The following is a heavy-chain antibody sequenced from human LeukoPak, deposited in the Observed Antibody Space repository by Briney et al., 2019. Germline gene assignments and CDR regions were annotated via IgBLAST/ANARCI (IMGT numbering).Heavy chain of an antibody. CDR1: GASISSSSYY. Sequence: SETLSLTCTVSGASISSSSYYWGWIRQPPGKGLEWIGNIYYSESTYYNPSLKSRVTMSIDTSRNQFSLKLRSVTAADTAVYYCARRPNWSYSNWFDPWGQGTLVTVSS. CDR2: IYYSEST. CDR3: ARRPNWSYSNWFDP. D-gene: IGHD1-7*01. V-gene: IGHV4-39*01. J-gene: IGHJ5*02.